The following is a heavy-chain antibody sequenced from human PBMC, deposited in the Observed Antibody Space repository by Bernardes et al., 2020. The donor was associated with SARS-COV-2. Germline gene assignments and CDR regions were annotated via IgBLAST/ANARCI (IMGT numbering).Heavy chain of an antibody. J-gene: IGHJ4*02. CDR1: GGSISSFY. D-gene: IGHD6-13*01. CDR3: AGGYQNDY. Sequence: SETLSLTCTVSGGSISSFYWTWILQPPGKGLEWIGVSHYGGSTKYNPSLQSRVTISVDTSKNQFSLRLNSLTAADTAVYYCAGGYQNDYWGQGTLVTVSS. CDR2: SHYGGST. V-gene: IGHV4-59*01.